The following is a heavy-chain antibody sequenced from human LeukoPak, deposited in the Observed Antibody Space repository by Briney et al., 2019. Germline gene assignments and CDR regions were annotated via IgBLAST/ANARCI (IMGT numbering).Heavy chain of an antibody. Sequence: GRSLRLSCAASGFTFSSYAMHWVRQAPGKGLEWVAVISYDGSNKYYADSVEGRFTISRDNSKNTLYLQMNSLRAEDTAVYYCARDPEGSYEGEDYWGQGTLVTVSS. J-gene: IGHJ4*02. CDR2: ISYDGSNK. CDR1: GFTFSSYA. D-gene: IGHD1-26*01. CDR3: ARDPEGSYEGEDY. V-gene: IGHV3-30*04.